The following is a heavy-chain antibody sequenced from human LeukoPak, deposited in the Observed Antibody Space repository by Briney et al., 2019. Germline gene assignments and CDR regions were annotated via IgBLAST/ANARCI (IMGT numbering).Heavy chain of an antibody. J-gene: IGHJ4*02. CDR1: GASLSTYY. V-gene: IGHV4-59*01. Sequence: SETLSLTCIVSGASLSTYYGTWIRQAPGKGLEWIGYIFYSGGTNYNSSLKSRVTLSIDTSKNQFSLELTSGTAADTAVYYCARIGAAGTRYYFDYWSQGTLVTVSS. CDR2: IFYSGGT. CDR3: ARIGAAGTRYYFDY. D-gene: IGHD6-13*01.